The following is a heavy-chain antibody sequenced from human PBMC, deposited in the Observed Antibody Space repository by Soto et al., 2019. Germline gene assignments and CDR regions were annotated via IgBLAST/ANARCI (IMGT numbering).Heavy chain of an antibody. CDR1: GGSISSGGYY. Sequence: QVQLQESGPGLVKPSQTLSLTCTVSGGSISSGGYYWSWIRQHPGKGLEWIGYIYYSGSTYYNPTLKRRVTISVDTSKNQFSLKLSSATAADTPVSYCARAKKGIAAAENWFDPRGQGTRVNVSS. CDR3: ARAKKGIAAAENWFDP. V-gene: IGHV4-31*03. CDR2: IYYSGST. D-gene: IGHD6-13*01. J-gene: IGHJ5*02.